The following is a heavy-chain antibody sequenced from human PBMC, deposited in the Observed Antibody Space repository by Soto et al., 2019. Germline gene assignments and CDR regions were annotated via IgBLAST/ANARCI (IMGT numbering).Heavy chain of an antibody. V-gene: IGHV1-69*04. D-gene: IGHD5-12*01. CDR1: GGTLSSYT. J-gene: IGHJ6*02. Sequence: SVKVSCKASGGTLSSYTISWVRQAPGQGLEWMGRIIPILGIANYAQKFQGRVTITADKSTSTAYMELSSLRSEDTAVYYCARDPLGDGYNYYYYGMDVWGQGTTVTVSS. CDR3: ARDPLGDGYNYYYYGMDV. CDR2: IIPILGIA.